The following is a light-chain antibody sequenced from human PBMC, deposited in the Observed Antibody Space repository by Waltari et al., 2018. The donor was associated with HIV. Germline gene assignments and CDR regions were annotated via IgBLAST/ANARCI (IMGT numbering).Light chain of an antibody. CDR3: QQYGSSPRT. J-gene: IGKJ1*01. Sequence: EIVLTQSPGTLSLSQGERATLSCRASQSVSSSYLAWYQQTPGQAPRLLIYGASSRATGIPDSFSGSGSGTDFTFTISRLEPEDFAVYYCQQYGSSPRTFGQGTKVEIK. CDR1: QSVSSSY. V-gene: IGKV3-20*01. CDR2: GAS.